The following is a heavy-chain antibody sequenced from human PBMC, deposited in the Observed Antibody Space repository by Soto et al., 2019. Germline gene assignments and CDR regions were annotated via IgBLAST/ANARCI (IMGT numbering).Heavy chain of an antibody. V-gene: IGHV4-4*07. Sequence: SETLSLTCKVSSGSVSNYYWSWIRQPAGKGLEWIGRIYTGGSTNCNPSLKSRVTMSVDTSKNQFSLRLTSVTAADTAVYYCARASVGPPGGGSWTMPFDSWGRGTLVTVSS. D-gene: IGHD2-15*01. J-gene: IGHJ4*02. CDR1: SGSVSNYY. CDR2: IYTGGST. CDR3: ARASVGPPGGGSWTMPFDS.